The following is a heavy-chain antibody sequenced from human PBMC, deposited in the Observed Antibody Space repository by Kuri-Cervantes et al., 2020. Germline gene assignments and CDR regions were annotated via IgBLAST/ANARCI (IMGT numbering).Heavy chain of an antibody. V-gene: IGHV3-48*02. J-gene: IGHJ6*02. CDR1: GFTFSSYS. Sequence: GESLKISCAASGFTFSSYSMNWVRQAPGKGLEWVSYISSSSSTIYYADSVKGRFTISRDNAKNSLYLQMNSLRDEDTAVYYCANIPAAMESYYYGMDVWGQGTTVTVSS. CDR3: ANIPAAMESYYYGMDV. CDR2: ISSSSSTI. D-gene: IGHD2-2*01.